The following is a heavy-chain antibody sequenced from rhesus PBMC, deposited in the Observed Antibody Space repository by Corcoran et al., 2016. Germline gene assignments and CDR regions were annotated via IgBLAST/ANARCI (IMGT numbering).Heavy chain of an antibody. J-gene: IGHJ4*01. V-gene: IGHV4-169*01. CDR3: ARARVAAIDY. CDR1: GGSISGSY. CDR2: IYGSGSST. D-gene: IGHD4-29*01. Sequence: QLQLQESGPGLVKPSETLSVTCAVSGGSISGSYWSWIRQAPGKGLEWIGYIYGSGSSTNDNPPLKSRVTLSVDTSKTQLSLKLSSVTTADTAVYDCARARVAAIDYWGQGVLVTVSS.